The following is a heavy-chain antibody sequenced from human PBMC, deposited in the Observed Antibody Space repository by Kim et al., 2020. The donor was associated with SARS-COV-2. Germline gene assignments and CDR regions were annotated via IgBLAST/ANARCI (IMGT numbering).Heavy chain of an antibody. CDR1: GGSISSSNW. CDR2: NNHSGST. V-gene: IGHV4-4*02. D-gene: IGHD2-15*01. CDR3: ARYCSGGSCYFQAQSYYYYGMVV. Sequence: SETLSLTCAVSGGSISSSNWWSWVRQPPGKGLEWIGENNHSGSTNYNPSPKSRVTISVDKSKNQFSLKLSSVTAADTAGYYCARYCSGGSCYFQAQSYYYYGMVVWGQGATVTVS. J-gene: IGHJ6*02.